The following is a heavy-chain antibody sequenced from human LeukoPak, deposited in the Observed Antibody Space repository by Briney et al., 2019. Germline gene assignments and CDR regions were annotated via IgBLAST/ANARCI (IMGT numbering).Heavy chain of an antibody. CDR2: IKQDGSEK. J-gene: IGHJ4*02. V-gene: IGHV3-7*01. CDR1: GFTFRNYW. Sequence: GGSLRLSCAASGFTFRNYWMSWVRQAPGKGLEWVANIKQDGSEKYYVDSVEGRFTISRDNAKNSLYLQMNSLRTDDTAVYFCEREGPFDFWGQGTLVTVSS. CDR3: EREGPFDF.